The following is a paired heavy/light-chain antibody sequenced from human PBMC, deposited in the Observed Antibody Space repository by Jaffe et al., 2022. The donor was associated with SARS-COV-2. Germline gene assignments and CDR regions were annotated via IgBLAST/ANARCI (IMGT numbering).Heavy chain of an antibody. J-gene: IGHJ4*02. Sequence: QGQLQQSGPGLVKPSQTLSLTCAISGESVSSDDASWNWIRQSPSRGLEWLGRTYYRSQWYNEYAVSVKSRIVVNPDTSRNQFSLQLNSVTPDDTAVYYCVRGNYHFDYWGQGILVTVSS. D-gene: IGHD4-4*01. V-gene: IGHV6-1*01. CDR1: GESVSSDDAS. CDR2: TYYRSQWYN. CDR3: VRGNYHFDY.
Light chain of an antibody. J-gene: IGKJ1*01. CDR3: QQYGGSPPWT. V-gene: IGKV3-20*01. CDR1: QSVNSNY. Sequence: EIVLTQSPGTLSLSPGERATLSCRASQSVNSNYFAWYQQKPGQAPRLLIYGASSRATGIPDRFSGSGSGTDFTLAISRLEPEDFAVYYCQQYGGSPPWTFGQGTKVEIK. CDR2: GAS.